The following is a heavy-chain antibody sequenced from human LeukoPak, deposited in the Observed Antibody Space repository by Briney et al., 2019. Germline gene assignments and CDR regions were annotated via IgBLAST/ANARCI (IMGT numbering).Heavy chain of an antibody. V-gene: IGHV1-2*02. D-gene: IGHD3-22*01. CDR2: INPNSGGT. Sequence: GASVKVSCKASGYTFTGYYMHWVRQAPGQGLEWMGWINPNSGGTNYAQKFQGRVTMTRDTSISTAYMELSRLRSDDTAVYYCALFGDSSGYHVDAFDIWGQGTMVTVSS. CDR3: ALFGDSSGYHVDAFDI. J-gene: IGHJ3*02. CDR1: GYTFTGYY.